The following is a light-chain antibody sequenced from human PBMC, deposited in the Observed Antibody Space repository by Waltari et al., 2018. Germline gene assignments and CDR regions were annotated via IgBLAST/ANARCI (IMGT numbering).Light chain of an antibody. CDR1: SSNIGSNT. CDR3: AAWDDSLNVVL. CDR2: SNN. Sequence: QSVLTQSPSASGTPGQRVTISCSGSSSNIGSNTVNWYQQLPGTAPKLLIYSNNQRPSGVPDRFSGSKSGTSASLAISWLQSEDEADYYCAAWDDSLNVVLFGGGTKLTVL. V-gene: IGLV1-44*01. J-gene: IGLJ2*01.